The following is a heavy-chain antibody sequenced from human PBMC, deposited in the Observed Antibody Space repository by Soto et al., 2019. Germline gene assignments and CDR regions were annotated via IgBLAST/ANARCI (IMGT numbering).Heavy chain of an antibody. D-gene: IGHD2-15*01. J-gene: IGHJ5*02. Sequence: QTGGSLRLSCAASGFTFDDYGMHWVRQVPGKGLEWVSGITWNSGSTGYADSVKGRFTISRDNAKNSLYLQMNSLRVEDTAFYYCAKGKGAPNIKRHNWFDPWGQGTLVTVSS. CDR3: AKGKGAPNIKRHNWFDP. V-gene: IGHV3-9*01. CDR1: GFTFDDYG. CDR2: ITWNSGST.